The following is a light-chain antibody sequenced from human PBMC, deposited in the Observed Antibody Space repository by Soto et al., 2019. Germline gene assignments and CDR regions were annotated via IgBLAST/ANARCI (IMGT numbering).Light chain of an antibody. Sequence: QSALTQPPSASGSPGQSVTISCTGTSSDVGGYKYVSWYQQHTGKAPKLMIFEVNKRPSGVPDRFSGSKSVNTASLTVSGXXXXXXXXYYXSSYAGINNLGVFGTGTKV. CDR3: SSYAGINNLGV. CDR1: SSDVGGYKY. J-gene: IGLJ1*01. V-gene: IGLV2-8*01. CDR2: EVN.